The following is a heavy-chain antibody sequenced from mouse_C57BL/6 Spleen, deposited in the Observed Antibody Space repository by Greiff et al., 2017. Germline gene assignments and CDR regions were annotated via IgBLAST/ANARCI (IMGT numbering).Heavy chain of an antibody. D-gene: IGHD2-10*02. CDR3: AREGYGIHFDY. CDR2: IGPGSGST. J-gene: IGHJ2*01. Sequence: QVQLQQPGAELVKPGASVKLSCKASGYTFTSYWMQWVKQRPGQGLEWIGKIGPGSGSTYYNEKFKGKATLTADKSSSTAYMQLSSLTSEDSAVYFCAREGYGIHFDYWGQGTTLTVSS. V-gene: IGHV1-77*01. CDR1: GYTFTSYW.